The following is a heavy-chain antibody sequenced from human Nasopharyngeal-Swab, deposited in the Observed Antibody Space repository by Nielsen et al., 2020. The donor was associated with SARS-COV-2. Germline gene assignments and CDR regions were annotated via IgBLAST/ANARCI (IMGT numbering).Heavy chain of an antibody. CDR1: GGSISSYY. V-gene: IGHV4-59*08. CDR3: ARLTTIFGVVIRADYYYYGMDV. J-gene: IGHJ6*02. CDR2: IYYSGST. Sequence: SETLSLTCTVSGGSISSYYWSWIRQPPGKGLEWIGYIYYSGSTNYNPSLKSRVTISVDTSKNQFSLKLSSVTAADTAVYYCARLTTIFGVVIRADYYYYGMDVWGQGTTVTVSS. D-gene: IGHD3-3*01.